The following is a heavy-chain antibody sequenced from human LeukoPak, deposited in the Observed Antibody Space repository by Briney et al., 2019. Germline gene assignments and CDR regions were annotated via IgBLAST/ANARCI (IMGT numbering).Heavy chain of an antibody. D-gene: IGHD6-19*01. J-gene: IGHJ4*02. CDR2: IFGSGGSA. Sequence: PGASLRLSCAASGFTFNSYAMYWVRPAPGKGLEWVSGIFGSGGSAHYADSVKGRFTISRDNSKNTVYLQMDSLRVEDTAVYYCGKTTTGYSSGRYPGWPVDYWGQGTLVTVSS. CDR1: GFTFNSYA. CDR3: GKTTTGYSSGRYPGWPVDY. V-gene: IGHV3-23*01.